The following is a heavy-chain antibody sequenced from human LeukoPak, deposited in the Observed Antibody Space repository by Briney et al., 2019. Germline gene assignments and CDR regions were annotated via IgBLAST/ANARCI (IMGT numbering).Heavy chain of an antibody. Sequence: ASVKVSCRASGYTFTSYYMHWVRQAPGQGLEWLGIINPSGGSTSYAQKFQGRVTMTRDMSTSTVYMELSSLRSEDTAVYYCARDSQYYYDSSGYYYGESRPFDPWGQGTLVTVSS. CDR2: INPSGGST. J-gene: IGHJ5*02. D-gene: IGHD3-22*01. CDR3: ARDSQYYYDSSGYYYGESRPFDP. V-gene: IGHV1-46*01. CDR1: GYTFTSYY.